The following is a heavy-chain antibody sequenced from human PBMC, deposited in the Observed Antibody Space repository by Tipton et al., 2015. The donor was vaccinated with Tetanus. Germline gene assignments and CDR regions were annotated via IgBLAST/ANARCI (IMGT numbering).Heavy chain of an antibody. CDR2: IYYTGNT. CDR3: AKEFQRARIRFFDS. V-gene: IGHV4-31*03. D-gene: IGHD3-10*01. CDR1: GGSIRGGGYY. Sequence: TLSLTCTVSGGSIRGGGYYWSWIRQRPERGLEWMGYIYYTGNTYYNPSLKSRVTISVDMSKNQFSLKLRSVTAADTAVYYCAKEFQRARIRFFDSWGQGTQVTASS. J-gene: IGHJ4*02.